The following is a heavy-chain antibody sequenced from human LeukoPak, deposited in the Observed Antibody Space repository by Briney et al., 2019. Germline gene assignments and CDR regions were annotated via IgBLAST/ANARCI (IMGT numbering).Heavy chain of an antibody. Sequence: GGSLRLSCAASGFTFTHYGMNWVRQAPGKGLEWVSGLTSSGASTYYADSVKGRFTISRDNSKNTLFLQMNSLRAEDTAVYYCAKEYGYTYGEFDYWGQGTLVTVSS. CDR2: LTSSGAST. CDR1: GFTFTHYG. D-gene: IGHD5-18*01. CDR3: AKEYGYTYGEFDY. V-gene: IGHV3-23*01. J-gene: IGHJ4*02.